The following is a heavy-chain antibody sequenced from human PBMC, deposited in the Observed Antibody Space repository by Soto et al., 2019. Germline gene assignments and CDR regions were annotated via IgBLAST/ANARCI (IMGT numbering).Heavy chain of an antibody. CDR3: PKDRYVGIIEEDSFDP. J-gene: IGHJ5*02. CDR1: GITFSSHP. Sequence: GGSRRLSCAASGITFSSHPMTWVRQAPGKGLEWVSASSGSGGITYYADSVKGRFTISRDNSKNTLYLQMNSLRAEDTAVYYCPKDRYVGIIEEDSFDPWGQ. V-gene: IGHV3-23*01. CDR2: SSGSGGIT. D-gene: IGHD1-20*01.